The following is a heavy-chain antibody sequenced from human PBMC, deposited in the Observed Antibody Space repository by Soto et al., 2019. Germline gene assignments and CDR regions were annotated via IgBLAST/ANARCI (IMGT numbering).Heavy chain of an antibody. V-gene: IGHV3-30*03. J-gene: IGHJ6*02. D-gene: IGHD2-15*01. CDR3: ATALVVVAATSDYYYGMDV. CDR1: GFTFSSYG. Sequence: QVQLVESGGGVVQPGRSLRLSCAASGFTFSSYGMHWVRQTPGKGLEWVAVISYDGSNKYYADSVKGRFTISRDNSKNXLXXQMNSLRAEDTAVYYCATALVVVAATSDYYYGMDVWGQGTTVTVSS. CDR2: ISYDGSNK.